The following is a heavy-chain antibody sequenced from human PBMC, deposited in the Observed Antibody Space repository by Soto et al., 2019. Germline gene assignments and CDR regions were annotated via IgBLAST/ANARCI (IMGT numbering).Heavy chain of an antibody. CDR1: GYTFTSYC. Sequence: GASVKVSCXASGYTFTSYCIXWXRQAPGQGLEWMGWISAXNGNTXXXXXXXGRVTMTTDTSTSTAXMELRSLRSDDTXXXXXXRSSYLXXXXXYFDXWGXGTLV. J-gene: IGHJ4*01. CDR3: XRSSYLXXXXXYFDX. V-gene: IGHV1-18*01. CDR2: ISAXNGNT.